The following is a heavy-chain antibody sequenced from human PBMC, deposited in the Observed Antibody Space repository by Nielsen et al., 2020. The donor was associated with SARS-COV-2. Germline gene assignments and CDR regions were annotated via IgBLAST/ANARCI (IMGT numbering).Heavy chain of an antibody. Sequence: SETLSLTCTVSGGSISSSSYYWGWIRQPPGKGLEWIGSIYYSGSTYYNPSLKSRVTISVDTSKNQFSLKLSSVTAADTAVYYCAREALKELLWFGESSSYYGMDVWGQGTTVTVSS. CDR3: AREALKELLWFGESSSYYGMDV. CDR2: IYYSGST. J-gene: IGHJ6*02. CDR1: GGSISSSSYY. D-gene: IGHD3-10*01. V-gene: IGHV4-39*07.